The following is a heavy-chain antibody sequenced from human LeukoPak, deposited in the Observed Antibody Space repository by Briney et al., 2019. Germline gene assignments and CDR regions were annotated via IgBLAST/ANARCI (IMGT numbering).Heavy chain of an antibody. CDR2: IRYDGSNK. CDR3: AKGGFYGDYNWFDP. V-gene: IGHV3-30*02. CDR1: GFTFSSYG. Sequence: GGPLRLSCAASGFTFSSYGMHWVRQAPGKGLEWVAFIRYDGSNKYYADSVKGRFTISRDNSKNTLYLQMNSLRAEDTAVYYCAKGGFYGDYNWFDPWGQGTLVTVSS. J-gene: IGHJ5*02. D-gene: IGHD4-17*01.